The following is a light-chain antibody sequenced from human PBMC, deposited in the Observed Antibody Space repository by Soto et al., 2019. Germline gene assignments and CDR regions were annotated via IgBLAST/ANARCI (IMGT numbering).Light chain of an antibody. V-gene: IGKV3-11*01. CDR1: QSVSSH. CDR3: QQRSNWPPDLT. Sequence: IVLTQSPATLSLSPGERATLSCRASQSVSSHLAWYQQKLGQAPRLLIYDASSRATGIPARFSGSGSGTDFTLTISSLEPEDFAVYYCQQRSNWPPDLTFGGGTKLEIK. CDR2: DAS. J-gene: IGKJ4*01.